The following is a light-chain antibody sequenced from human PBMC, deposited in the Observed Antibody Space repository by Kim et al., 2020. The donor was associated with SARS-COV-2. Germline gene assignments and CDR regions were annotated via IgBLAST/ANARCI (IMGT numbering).Light chain of an antibody. Sequence: VYVSPGQTASITCSGDQLVDKYVCWYQQKPGQSPVLVIYQDKNRPSGIPERFSGSNSGNTATLTISGTQAMDEADYYCQAWDTTVVFGGGTQLTVL. V-gene: IGLV3-1*01. CDR3: QAWDTTVV. J-gene: IGLJ2*01. CDR1: QLVDKY. CDR2: QDK.